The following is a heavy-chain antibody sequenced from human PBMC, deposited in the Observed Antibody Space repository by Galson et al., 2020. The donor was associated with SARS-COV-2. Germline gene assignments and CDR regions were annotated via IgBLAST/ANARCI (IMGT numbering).Heavy chain of an antibody. Sequence: SETLSLTCAVYGGSFSGYYWSWIRQPPGKGLEWIGEINSSGSTNYNPSLKSRVTISVDTSKNHFSLKLSSVTAADTAVYYCAGEENFLLVVTAMRMGYVDYWGRGTLANVSS. CDR1: GGSFSGYY. D-gene: IGHD2-21*02. CDR2: INSSGST. CDR3: AGEENFLLVVTAMRMGYVDY. J-gene: IGHJ4*02. V-gene: IGHV4-34*01.